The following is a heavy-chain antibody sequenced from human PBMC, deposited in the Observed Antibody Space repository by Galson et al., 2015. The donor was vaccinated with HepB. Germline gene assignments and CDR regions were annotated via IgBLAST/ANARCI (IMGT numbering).Heavy chain of an antibody. D-gene: IGHD2-2*01. V-gene: IGHV3-74*01. J-gene: IGHJ4*02. CDR2: INSDGSST. Sequence: SLRLSCAASGLTFGSHWMHWVRQTPGKGLVWVSGINSDGSSTTYADSVKGRFTISRDNAKNTLYLQMNSLRAEDTAVYYCTRVTSYDFDYWGQGTLVTVSS. CDR3: TRVTSYDFDY. CDR1: GLTFGSHW.